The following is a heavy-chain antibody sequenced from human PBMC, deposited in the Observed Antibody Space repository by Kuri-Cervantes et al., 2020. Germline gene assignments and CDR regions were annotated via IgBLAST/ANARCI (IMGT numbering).Heavy chain of an antibody. J-gene: IGHJ4*01. CDR2: INLKTDGETT. CDR3: TTEGYHLQSSGFDY. CDR1: GFTFSKAW. D-gene: IGHD2-2*01. Sequence: GESLKISCVASGFTFSKAWMGWVRQAPGKGPEWVGRINLKTDGETTDYSAPVKGRFTIFRDDSRNALCLQMNSLKTEDTAVYYCTTEGYHLQSSGFDYWGQGALVTVSS. V-gene: IGHV3-15*01.